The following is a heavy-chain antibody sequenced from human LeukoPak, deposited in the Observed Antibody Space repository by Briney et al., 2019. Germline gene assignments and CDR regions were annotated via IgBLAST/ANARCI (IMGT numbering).Heavy chain of an antibody. D-gene: IGHD5-18*01. V-gene: IGHV3-23*01. CDR3: AKDRYNTAMVSFDY. CDR2: ISETGDST. J-gene: IGHJ4*02. Sequence: GGSLRLSCAAPGFTFSNYGMSWVRQAPGKGLEWVSSISETGDSTYYADSVKGRFTIPRDNSKNTLYLQMNSLRAEDTALYYCAKDRYNTAMVSFDYWGQGTLVTVSS. CDR1: GFTFSNYG.